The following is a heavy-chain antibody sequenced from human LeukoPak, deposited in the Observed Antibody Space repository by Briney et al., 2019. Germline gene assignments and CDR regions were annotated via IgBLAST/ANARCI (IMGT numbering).Heavy chain of an antibody. Sequence: SETLSLNCAVYGGSFRGYYWSWIRQPPGKGLEWIGEINHSGSTNYNPSLKSRVTISVDTSKNQFSLKLSSVTAADTAVYYCARGRRDIVVVPAAIRNNRYDYWGQGTLVTVSS. CDR3: ARGRRDIVVVPAAIRNNRYDY. D-gene: IGHD2-2*02. CDR2: INHSGST. J-gene: IGHJ4*02. CDR1: GGSFRGYY. V-gene: IGHV4-34*01.